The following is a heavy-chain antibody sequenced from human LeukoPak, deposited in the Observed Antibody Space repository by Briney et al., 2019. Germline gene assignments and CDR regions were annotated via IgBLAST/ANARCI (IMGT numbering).Heavy chain of an antibody. D-gene: IGHD6-19*01. CDR3: ARHRAIAGPFDH. V-gene: IGHV4-59*08. CDR2: ISHSGLT. Sequence: SETLALTSTVSGGSISGYYCSWFRLPPGKDLGWIGQISHSGLTKYNPALKSRLTISVDTSKNQISVNLISVTAADTAFYYCARHRAIAGPFDHWGQGALVTVSP. J-gene: IGHJ4*02. CDR1: GGSISGYY.